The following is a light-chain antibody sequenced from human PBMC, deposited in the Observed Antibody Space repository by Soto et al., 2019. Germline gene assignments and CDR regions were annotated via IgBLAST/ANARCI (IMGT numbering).Light chain of an antibody. CDR2: GAS. Sequence: EIVMTQSPATLSVSPGERATLSGRASQSISSKLGWYQQRPGQAPRLLIYGASTRATGIPARFSGSGSGTEFNLTISSLQSEDSAVYYCRQYNSWTTITFGQGTRLEIK. CDR1: QSISSK. CDR3: RQYNSWTTIT. V-gene: IGKV3-15*01. J-gene: IGKJ5*01.